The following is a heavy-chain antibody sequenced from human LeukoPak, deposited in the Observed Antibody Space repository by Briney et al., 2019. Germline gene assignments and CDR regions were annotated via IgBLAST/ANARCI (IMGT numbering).Heavy chain of an antibody. CDR3: ALSSSSWYPSWFDP. Sequence: PSETLSLTCTVSGGSISSSSYYWGWIRPPPGKGLEWFGSIYYSGSTYYNPSLKSRVTISVDTSKNQFSLKLSSVTAADTAVYYCALSSSSWYPSWFDPWGQGTLVTVSS. V-gene: IGHV4-39*01. D-gene: IGHD6-13*01. CDR2: IYYSGST. J-gene: IGHJ5*02. CDR1: GGSISSSSYY.